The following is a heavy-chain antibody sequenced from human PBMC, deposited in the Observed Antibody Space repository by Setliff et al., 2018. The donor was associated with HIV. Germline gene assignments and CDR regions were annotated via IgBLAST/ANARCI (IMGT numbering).Heavy chain of an antibody. CDR2: INRSGSA. CDR3: ARQSTVAAAGFDF. V-gene: IGHV4-34*01. J-gene: IGHJ4*02. CDR1: GGSFSGHP. D-gene: IGHD6-13*01. Sequence: KTSETLSLTCAVYGGSFSGHPWTWIRQPPGKGLEWIGEINRSGSANYNRSLKSRVTMSVDTSKRQFSLKLDSVTAADTAIYYCARQSTVAAAGFDFWGQGTLVTVSS.